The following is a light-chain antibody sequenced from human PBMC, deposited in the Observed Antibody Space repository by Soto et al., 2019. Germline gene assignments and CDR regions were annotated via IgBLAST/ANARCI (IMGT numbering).Light chain of an antibody. CDR3: CSYAGGSTYV. CDR2: GAN. V-gene: IGLV2-23*01. CDR1: SSDVGSYNL. Sequence: QSALTQPASVSGSPGQSITISCTGTSSDVGSYNLASWYQQHPGKAPKLLIYGANKQPSGVSDRFSGSKSGNKASLTISGLQAEDEADYYCCSYAGGSTYVFGTGTKLTVL. J-gene: IGLJ1*01.